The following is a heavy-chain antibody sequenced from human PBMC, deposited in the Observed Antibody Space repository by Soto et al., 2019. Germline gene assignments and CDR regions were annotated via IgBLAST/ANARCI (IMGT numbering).Heavy chain of an antibody. J-gene: IGHJ4*02. D-gene: IGHD4-17*01. V-gene: IGHV1-69*01. CDR1: GGTFSSYA. Sequence: QVQLVQSGAEVKKPGSSVKVSCKASGGTFSSYAISWVRQAPGQGLEWMGGIIPIFGTANYAQKFQGRVTSTADESTSTADMELSSLRSEDTAVYYCARGPVPRTTVTKTFPDYWGQGTLVTVSS. CDR3: ARGPVPRTTVTKTFPDY. CDR2: IIPIFGTA.